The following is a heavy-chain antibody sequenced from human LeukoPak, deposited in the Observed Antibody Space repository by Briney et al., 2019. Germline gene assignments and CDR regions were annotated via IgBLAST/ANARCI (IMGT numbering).Heavy chain of an antibody. D-gene: IGHD3-10*01. Sequence: PGGSLRLSCAASGLTFSSYGMHWVRQAPGKGLEWVANIKQDGTEKYYVDSVKGRFTISRDNARNSLELQMNSLRVEDTAVYYCAKVAKYYYGSETYYFFEQWGQGTPVTASS. V-gene: IGHV3-7*01. CDR1: GLTFSSYG. J-gene: IGHJ4*02. CDR2: IKQDGTEK. CDR3: AKVAKYYYGSETYYFFEQ.